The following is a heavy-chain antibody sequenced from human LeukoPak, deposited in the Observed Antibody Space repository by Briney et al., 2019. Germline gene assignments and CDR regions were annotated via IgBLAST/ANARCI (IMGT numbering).Heavy chain of an antibody. CDR2: IISSGSTI. J-gene: IGHJ6*03. D-gene: IGHD6-19*01. V-gene: IGHV3-11*04. Sequence: GGSLRLSCAAPGFTFSDYYMSWIRQAPGKGLEWVSYIISSGSTIYYADSVKGRFTISRDNAKNSLYLQMNSLRAEDTAVYYCARDTHTRWLESYYYMDVWGKGTTVTVSS. CDR3: ARDTHTRWLESYYYMDV. CDR1: GFTFSDYY.